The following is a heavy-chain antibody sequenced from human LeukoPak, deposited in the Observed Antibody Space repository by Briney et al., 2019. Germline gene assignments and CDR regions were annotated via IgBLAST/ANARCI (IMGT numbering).Heavy chain of an antibody. CDR3: AREAAVIRGDTPHWFDP. D-gene: IGHD3-10*01. J-gene: IGHJ5*02. CDR1: GFTFSSYS. Sequence: GGSLRLSCAASGFTFSSYSMNWVRQAPGKGLEWVSSISSSSSYIYYADSVKGRFNIFRDNAKNSLYLQMNSLRAEDTAVYYCAREAAVIRGDTPHWFDPWGQGTLVTVSS. V-gene: IGHV3-21*01. CDR2: ISSSSSYI.